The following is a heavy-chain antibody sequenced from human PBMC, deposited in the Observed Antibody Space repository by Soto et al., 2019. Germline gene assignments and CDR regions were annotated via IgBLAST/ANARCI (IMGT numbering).Heavy chain of an antibody. CDR3: AREFVGATWFDP. CDR2: IYYRGTT. J-gene: IGHJ5*02. Sequence: PSETLSLTCTVSGGSITSGAYYWSWIRQPPGKGLDWIEYIYYRGTTNYNPSLKSRVTISVDTSKNQFSLKLSSVTAADTAVYYCAREFVGATWFDPWGQGTLVTVSS. V-gene: IGHV4-61*08. CDR1: GGSITSGAYY. D-gene: IGHD1-26*01.